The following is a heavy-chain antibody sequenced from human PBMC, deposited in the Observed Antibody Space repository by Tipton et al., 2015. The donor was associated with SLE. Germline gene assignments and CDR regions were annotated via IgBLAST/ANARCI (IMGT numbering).Heavy chain of an antibody. D-gene: IGHD3-10*01. V-gene: IGHV4-59*11. CDR3: ARVSEEFYYGCFGYYYFDY. CDR1: GGSISSHY. Sequence: TLSLTCSVSGGSISSHYWSWIRQPPGKGLEWIGVIYYTGSTNYNPSLKSRISISIDTSKTQFSLTLTSVTAADTAVYYCARVSEEFYYGCFGYYYFDYWGQGKLVPVSS. CDR2: IYYTGST. J-gene: IGHJ4*02.